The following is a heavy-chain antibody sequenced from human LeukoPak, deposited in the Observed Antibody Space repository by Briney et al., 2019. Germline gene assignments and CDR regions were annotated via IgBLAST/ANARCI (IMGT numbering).Heavy chain of an antibody. Sequence: SETLSLTCAVYGGSFSGYYWSWIRQPPGKGLEWIGEINHSGSTNYNPSLKSRVTISVDTSKNQFSLKLSSVTAADTAVYYCARGPQWLVRGFGYWGQGTLVSVSS. D-gene: IGHD6-19*01. CDR3: ARGPQWLVRGFGY. CDR2: INHSGST. V-gene: IGHV4-34*01. CDR1: GGSFSGYY. J-gene: IGHJ4*02.